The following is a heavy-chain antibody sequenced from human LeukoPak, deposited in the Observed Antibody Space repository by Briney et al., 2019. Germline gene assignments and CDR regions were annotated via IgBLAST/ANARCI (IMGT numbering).Heavy chain of an antibody. CDR1: GGSISSYY. D-gene: IGHD2-2*01. Sequence: SETLSLTCTVSGGSISSYYWSWIRQPAGKGLEWIGRIYTSGSTNYNPSLKSRVTISVDKSKNQFSLKLSSVTAADTAVYYCARERGVVVVPAARGYYFDYWGQVTLVTVSS. CDR3: ARERGVVVVPAARGYYFDY. CDR2: IYTSGST. V-gene: IGHV4-4*07. J-gene: IGHJ4*02.